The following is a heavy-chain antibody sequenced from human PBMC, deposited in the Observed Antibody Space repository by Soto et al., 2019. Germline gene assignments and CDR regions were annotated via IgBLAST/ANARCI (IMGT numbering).Heavy chain of an antibody. CDR1: GFTFSSYA. CDR2: ISGSGGST. J-gene: IGHJ4*02. D-gene: IGHD3-3*01. V-gene: IGHV3-23*01. Sequence: PGGSLRLSCAASGFTFSSYAMSWVRQAPGKGLEWVSAISGSGGSTYYADSVKGRFTISRDNSKNTLYLQMNSLRAEDTAVYYCAKDTQRRRITIFGVVIFGYWGQGTLVTVSS. CDR3: AKDTQRRRITIFGVVIFGY.